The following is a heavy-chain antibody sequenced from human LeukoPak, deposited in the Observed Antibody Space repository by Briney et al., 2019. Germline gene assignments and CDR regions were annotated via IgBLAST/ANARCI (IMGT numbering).Heavy chain of an antibody. V-gene: IGHV4-34*01. D-gene: IGHD3-22*01. CDR3: ARLVVSGYYDSSGYYYGSYYYYMDV. Sequence: SETLSLNCAVYGGSFSGYYWSWIRKPPGKGLEWIGEINHSGSTNYNPSLKSRVTISVDTSKNQFSLKLSSVTAADTAVYYCARLVVSGYYDSSGYYYGSYYYYMDVWGKGTTVTVSS. J-gene: IGHJ6*03. CDR1: GGSFSGYY. CDR2: INHSGST.